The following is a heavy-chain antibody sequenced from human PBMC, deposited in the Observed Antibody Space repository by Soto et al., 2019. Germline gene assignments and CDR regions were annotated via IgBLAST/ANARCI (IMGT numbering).Heavy chain of an antibody. CDR3: ARALGPKRGYSYGYVWIDAFDI. D-gene: IGHD5-18*01. CDR2: ISYDGSNK. J-gene: IGHJ3*02. V-gene: IGHV3-30-3*01. Sequence: QVQLVESGGGVVQPGRSLRLSCAASGFTFSSYAMHWVRQAPGKGLEWVAVISYDGSNKYYADSVKGRFTISRDNSKNTLYLQMNRLRAEDTAVYYCARALGPKRGYSYGYVWIDAFDIWGQGTMVTVSS. CDR1: GFTFSSYA.